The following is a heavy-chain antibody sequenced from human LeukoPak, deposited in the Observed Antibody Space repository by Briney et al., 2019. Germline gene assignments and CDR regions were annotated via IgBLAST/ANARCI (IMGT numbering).Heavy chain of an antibody. V-gene: IGHV4-61*01. D-gene: IGHD3-16*01. Sequence: SETLSLTCTVSGASVRSGSYYWTWIRQPPGEGLGWIGDIYHTGSTNYNPSLKSRVTFSLDKSKNHFALKLTSVTVADTAIYYCASYDYVWGSLDFWGQGTLVPVSS. CDR1: GASVRSGSYY. CDR2: IYHTGST. J-gene: IGHJ4*02. CDR3: ASYDYVWGSLDF.